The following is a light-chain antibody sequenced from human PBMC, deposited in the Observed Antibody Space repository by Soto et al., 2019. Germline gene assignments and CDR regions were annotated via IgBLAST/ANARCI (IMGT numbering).Light chain of an antibody. CDR2: DAS. V-gene: IGKV3-11*01. CDR3: QQRSSWPPT. J-gene: IGKJ1*01. CDR1: QSVSSY. Sequence: EIVLTQSPATLSLSPGERATLSCRASQSVSSYLAWYQQKPGQATRLLISDASNRATGIPARFSGSGSGTDFSLTISSLEAEDFAVYFCQQRSSWPPTFGLGTKVEIK.